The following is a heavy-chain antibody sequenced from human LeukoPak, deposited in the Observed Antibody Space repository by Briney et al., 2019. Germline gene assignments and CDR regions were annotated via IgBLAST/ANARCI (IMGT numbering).Heavy chain of an antibody. Sequence: GGSLRLSCAASGFTFIDHYMAWVRQAPGKGLEGVGLIRNKDNSYSTEYAASVKGRFTISRDDSKNSVYLQMNSLKTEDTAVYCCARGGSWAPLDVWGQGTTVTVSS. J-gene: IGHJ6*02. V-gene: IGHV3-72*01. CDR2: IRNKDNSYST. D-gene: IGHD3-16*01. CDR1: GFTFIDHY. CDR3: ARGGSWAPLDV.